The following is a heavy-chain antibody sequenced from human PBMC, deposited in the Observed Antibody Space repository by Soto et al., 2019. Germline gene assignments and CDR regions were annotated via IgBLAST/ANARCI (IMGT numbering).Heavy chain of an antibody. CDR3: ARWGSFTYDDFWSGYHYHDY. Sequence: SETLSLTCTVSGGSISSSSYYWGWIRQPPGKGLEWIGSIYYSGSTYYNPSLKSRVTISVDTSKNQFSLKLSSVTAADTAVYYCARWGSFTYDDFWSGYHYHDYWGQGTLVTVAS. CDR1: GGSISSSSYY. D-gene: IGHD3-3*01. J-gene: IGHJ4*02. V-gene: IGHV4-39*01. CDR2: IYYSGST.